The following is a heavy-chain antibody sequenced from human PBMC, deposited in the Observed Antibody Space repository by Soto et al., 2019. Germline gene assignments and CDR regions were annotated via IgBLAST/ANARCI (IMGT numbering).Heavy chain of an antibody. CDR3: AKDHAHYDSSGYYLGWFDP. V-gene: IGHV3-9*01. CDR1: GFTFDDYA. J-gene: IGHJ5*02. Sequence: GGSLRLSCAASGFTFDDYAMHWVRQAPGKGLEWVSGISWNSGSIGYADSVKGRFTISRDNAKNSLYLQMNSLRAEDTALYYCAKDHAHYDSSGYYLGWFDPWGQGTLVTVSS. CDR2: ISWNSGSI. D-gene: IGHD3-22*01.